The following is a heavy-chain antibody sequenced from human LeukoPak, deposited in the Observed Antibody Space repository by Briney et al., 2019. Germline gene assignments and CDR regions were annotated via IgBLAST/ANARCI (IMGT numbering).Heavy chain of an antibody. CDR3: GAYRTLDDAFDI. Sequence: SETLSLTCAVSGGSINSPKSWSWVRQPPGKGLEWVGDRYHSGGTNYNPSLKSRVTISVDTSKNQFSLELNSVTAADTAVYYCGAYRTLDDAFDIWGQGTLVTVSS. CDR2: RYHSGGT. J-gene: IGHJ3*02. CDR1: GGSINSPKS. D-gene: IGHD3-16*01. V-gene: IGHV4-4*02.